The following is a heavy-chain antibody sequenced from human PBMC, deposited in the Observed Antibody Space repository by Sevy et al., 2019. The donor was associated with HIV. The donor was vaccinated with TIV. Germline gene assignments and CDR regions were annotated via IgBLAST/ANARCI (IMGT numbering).Heavy chain of an antibody. D-gene: IGHD3-22*01. J-gene: IGHJ4*02. Sequence: ASVKVSCKVSGYTXTKLSMNWVRQAPGKGLEWMGTFDPEDGETIYAQNFQGRVTMTEDTSTDTAYMELSSLRSEDTAVYYCATTKDYYENSGYXFDXXXQGTLVTVSS. CDR2: FDPEDGET. V-gene: IGHV1-24*01. CDR3: ATTKDYYENSGYXFDX. CDR1: GYTXTKLS.